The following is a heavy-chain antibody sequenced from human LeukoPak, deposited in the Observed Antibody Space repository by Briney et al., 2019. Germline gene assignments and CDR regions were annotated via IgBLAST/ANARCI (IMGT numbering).Heavy chain of an antibody. V-gene: IGHV1-3*01. CDR1: GYTFTSYA. Sequence: ASVKVSCKASGYTFTSYAMHWVRQAPGQRLEWMGWINAGNGNTKYSQKFQGRVTITKDTSASTVYMELSSLRSEDTAVYYCARDIDRVFNWFDPWGQGTLVTVSS. CDR3: ARDIDRVFNWFDP. J-gene: IGHJ5*02. CDR2: INAGNGNT. D-gene: IGHD6-13*01.